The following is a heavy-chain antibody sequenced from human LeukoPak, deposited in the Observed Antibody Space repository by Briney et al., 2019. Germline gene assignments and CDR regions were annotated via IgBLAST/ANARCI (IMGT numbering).Heavy chain of an antibody. Sequence: ETLSLTCTVSGGSIRSYYWSWIRQPAGTGLEWIGRIYTSGSTNYNPSLKSRVTMSVDTSKNQFSLKLSSVTAADTAVYYCASADCSSTSCYVYGMDVWGQGTTVTVSS. CDR3: ASADCSSTSCYVYGMDV. V-gene: IGHV4-4*07. J-gene: IGHJ6*02. CDR2: IYTSGST. D-gene: IGHD2-2*01. CDR1: GGSIRSYY.